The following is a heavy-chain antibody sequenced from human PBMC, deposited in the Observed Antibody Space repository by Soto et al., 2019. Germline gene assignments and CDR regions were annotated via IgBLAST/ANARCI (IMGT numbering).Heavy chain of an antibody. D-gene: IGHD1-26*01. Sequence: ASVKVSCKASGYTFTGYYIHWVRQAPLQVLEWMVCINPNSGGTNYAQKFQGRVTMTRDTSISTAYMELSRLRSDDTAVYYCAREIAGATSDFEDWGQGTMVTVSS. J-gene: IGHJ4*02. V-gene: IGHV1-2*02. CDR1: GYTFTGYY. CDR3: AREIAGATSDFED. CDR2: INPNSGGT.